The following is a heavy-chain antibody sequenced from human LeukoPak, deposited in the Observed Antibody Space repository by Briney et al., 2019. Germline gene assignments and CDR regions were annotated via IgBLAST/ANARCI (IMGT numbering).Heavy chain of an antibody. Sequence: GGSLRLSCAASGFTFSSYSMSWVRQAPGKGLEWVSSISSSSSYIYYADPVKGRFTISRDNAKNSLYLQMNSLRAEDTAVYYCAGARSGDYVSIYYYYYMDVWGKGTTVTVSS. CDR3: AGARSGDYVSIYYYYYMDV. J-gene: IGHJ6*03. V-gene: IGHV3-21*01. CDR2: ISSSSSYI. D-gene: IGHD4-17*01. CDR1: GFTFSSYS.